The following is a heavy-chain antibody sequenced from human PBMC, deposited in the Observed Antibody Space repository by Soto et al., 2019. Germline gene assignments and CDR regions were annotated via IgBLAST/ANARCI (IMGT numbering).Heavy chain of an antibody. Sequence: SVKVSCKASGGTFSSYSISWVLQAPGQGLEWMGGIIPIFGTANYAQKFQGRVTITADESTSTAYMELSSLRSEDTAVYYCARDTANYYYYGMDVWGQGTTVTVSS. CDR2: IIPIFGTA. CDR1: GGTFSSYS. J-gene: IGHJ6*02. CDR3: ARDTANYYYYGMDV. D-gene: IGHD5-18*01. V-gene: IGHV1-69*13.